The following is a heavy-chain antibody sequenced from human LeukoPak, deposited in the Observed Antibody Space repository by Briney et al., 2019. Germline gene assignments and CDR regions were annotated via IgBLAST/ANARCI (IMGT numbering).Heavy chain of an antibody. J-gene: IGHJ6*03. CDR3: ARGGITIFGVVNTYYYYMDV. V-gene: IGHV3-7*01. CDR2: VKQDGSEK. CDR1: GFTFSSYW. D-gene: IGHD3-3*01. Sequence: GGSLRLSCAASGFTFSSYWMSWVRQAPGKGLEWVANVKQDGSEKYYVDSVKGRFTISRDNAKNSLYLQMNSLRAEDTAVYYCARGGITIFGVVNTYYYYMDVWGKGTTVTISS.